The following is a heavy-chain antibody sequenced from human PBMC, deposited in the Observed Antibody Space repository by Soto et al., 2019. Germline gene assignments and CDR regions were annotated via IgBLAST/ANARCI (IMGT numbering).Heavy chain of an antibody. CDR3: ARDPARGNAEFDY. CDR2: IYYSGST. Sequence: TLSLTCTVSGGSVSSGSYYWSWIRQPPGKGLEWIGYIYYSGSTNYNPSLKSRVIISVDTSKNQFSLKLSSVTAADTAVYYCARDPARGNAEFDYWGQGTLVTVSS. V-gene: IGHV4-61*01. CDR1: GGSVSSGSYY. J-gene: IGHJ4*02. D-gene: IGHD3-10*01.